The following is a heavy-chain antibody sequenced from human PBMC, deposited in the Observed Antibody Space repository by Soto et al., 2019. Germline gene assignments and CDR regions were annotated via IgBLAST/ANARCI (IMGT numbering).Heavy chain of an antibody. CDR2: IKQDGSEK. Sequence: EVQLVESGGGLVQPGGSLRLSCAASGFTFSSYWMSWVRQAPGKGLEWVANIKQDGSEKYYVDSMKGRFTISRDNAKNSLFLQMNSLRAEDTAVYYCVRVRCSGTSCRRGWYFDLWCRGTLVTVSS. V-gene: IGHV3-7*01. CDR1: GFTFSSYW. D-gene: IGHD2-15*01. CDR3: VRVRCSGTSCRRGWYFDL. J-gene: IGHJ2*01.